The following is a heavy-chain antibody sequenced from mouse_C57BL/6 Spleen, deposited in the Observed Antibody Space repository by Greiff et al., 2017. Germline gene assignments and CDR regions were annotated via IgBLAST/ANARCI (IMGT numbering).Heavy chain of an antibody. CDR2: IYPGDGDT. Sequence: QVQLQQSGPELVKPGASVKISCKASGYAFSSSWMNWVKQRPGKGLEWIGRIYPGDGDTNYNGKVKGKATLTADKSSSTAYMQLSSLTSEDSAVYFCARAGGYQVPYYAMDYWGQGTSVTVSS. V-gene: IGHV1-82*01. CDR1: GYAFSSSW. D-gene: IGHD2-2*01. J-gene: IGHJ4*01. CDR3: ARAGGYQVPYYAMDY.